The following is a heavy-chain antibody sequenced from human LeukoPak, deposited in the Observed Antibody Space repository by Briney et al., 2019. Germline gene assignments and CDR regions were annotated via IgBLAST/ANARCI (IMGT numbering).Heavy chain of an antibody. V-gene: IGHV4-4*02. CDR3: ATTTSGGDAFDI. Sequence: PSETLSLTCAVSGGSISGSYWWSWVRQPPGKGLEWIGDICHSGSSNYNPSLKNRVTISVDKYKKQFSLKLTSLSAADTAVYYCATTTSGGDAFDIWDQGTMVTVSS. CDR1: GGSISGSYW. D-gene: IGHD1-26*01. J-gene: IGHJ3*02. CDR2: ICHSGSS.